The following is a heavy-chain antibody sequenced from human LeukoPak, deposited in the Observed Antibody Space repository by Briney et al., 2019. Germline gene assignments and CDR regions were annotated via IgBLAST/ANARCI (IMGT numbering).Heavy chain of an antibody. V-gene: IGHV3-48*04. D-gene: IGHD5-24*01. Sequence: GGSLRLSCAASGFTFNTYSMNWVRQAPGKGLEWVSYISGSRSTKYYADSVKGRFSISRDNAKNSLFLQMNSLRVEDTAVYYCARGNNTFEMATLALDHWGQGALVTVSS. CDR1: GFTFNTYS. J-gene: IGHJ4*02. CDR2: ISGSRSTK. CDR3: ARGNNTFEMATLALDH.